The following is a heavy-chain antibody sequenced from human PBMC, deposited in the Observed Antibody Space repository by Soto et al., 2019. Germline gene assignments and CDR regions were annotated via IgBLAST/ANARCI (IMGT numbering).Heavy chain of an antibody. CDR1: GYIFTTYG. CDR2: ISTDSGYT. CDR3: ARDRPHGSLYGMDA. Sequence: QIQLVQSGGEVERPGASVTVSCEASGYIFTTYGLSWVRQTPAHGLEWMGWISTDSGYTQYSQLLQGRVTMTRDTSTNTAYMELRDLTFDDTGIYYCARDRPHGSLYGMDAWGQGTAVTVSS. V-gene: IGHV1-18*01. J-gene: IGHJ6*02.